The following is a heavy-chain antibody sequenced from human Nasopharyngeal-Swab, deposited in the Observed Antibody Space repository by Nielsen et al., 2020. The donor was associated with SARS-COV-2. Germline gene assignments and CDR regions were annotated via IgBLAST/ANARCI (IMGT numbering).Heavy chain of an antibody. CDR3: ARVYSSSWFFDY. CDR2: IKQDGREK. J-gene: IGHJ4*02. V-gene: IGHV3-7*01. D-gene: IGHD6-13*01. Sequence: GESLKISSAASGFTFSSYWMSWVRQAPGQGLEWVANIKQDGREKYYVDSVKGRFTISRDNAKNSLYLQMNSLRAEDTAVYYCARVYSSSWFFDYWGQGTLVTVSS. CDR1: GFTFSSYW.